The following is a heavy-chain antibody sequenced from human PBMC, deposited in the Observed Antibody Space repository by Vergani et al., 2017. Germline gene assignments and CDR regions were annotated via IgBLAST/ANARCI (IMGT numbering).Heavy chain of an antibody. J-gene: IGHJ4*02. V-gene: IGHV3-33*01. CDR1: GFTFSSYG. CDR2: IWYDGSNK. D-gene: IGHD3-10*01. Sequence: QVQLVESGGGVVQPGRSLRLSCAASGFTFSSYGMHWVRQAPGKGLEWVAVIWYDGSNKYYADSVKGRFTISRDNSKNTLYLQMNSLKTEDTAVYYCTSPLYYGSVSNDYWGQGTLVTVSS. CDR3: TSPLYYGSVSNDY.